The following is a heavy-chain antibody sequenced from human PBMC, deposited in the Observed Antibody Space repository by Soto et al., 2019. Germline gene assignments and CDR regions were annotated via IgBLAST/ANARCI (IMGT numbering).Heavy chain of an antibody. CDR2: ISPYDGNT. CDR1: GYTFSNYG. V-gene: IGHV1-18*01. Sequence: QVQLVQSEAEVKKPGASVKVSCKASGYTFSNYGLSWVRQAPGQGLEWMAWISPYDGNTHYAQKFQGRGTVTTDTSTSTTYMELRSLSSDDTAVYFCARDDRAAAAGTTYYFDYWGQGTLVTVSS. D-gene: IGHD6-13*01. CDR3: ARDDRAAAAGTTYYFDY. J-gene: IGHJ4*02.